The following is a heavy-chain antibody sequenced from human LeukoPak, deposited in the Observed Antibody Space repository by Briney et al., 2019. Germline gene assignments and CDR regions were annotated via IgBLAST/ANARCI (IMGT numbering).Heavy chain of an antibody. D-gene: IGHD5-18*01. J-gene: IGHJ4*02. Sequence: GGSLRLSCAASGFTFSTFAMIWVRQPPGKGLEWVSSIFPSGGEIHYADSVRGRFTISRDNSKNTLYLQMNSLRAEDAAVYYCAKLGQLWLLSYFDYWGQGTLVTVSS. CDR1: GFTFSTFA. CDR2: IFPSGGEI. V-gene: IGHV3-23*01. CDR3: AKLGQLWLLSYFDY.